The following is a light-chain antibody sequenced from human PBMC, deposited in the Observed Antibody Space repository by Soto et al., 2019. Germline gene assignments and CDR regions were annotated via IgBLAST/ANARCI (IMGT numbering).Light chain of an antibody. J-gene: IGLJ1*01. CDR3: SSYTISSPSYYV. Sequence: QSVLTQPASVSGSPGQSITISCTGTSSDVGGYNYVSWYQQHPGKAPKLMIYDVSNRPSGVSNRFSGSKSGNTASLTISGLQAEDEADYYCSSYTISSPSYYVFRTGTKV. V-gene: IGLV2-14*01. CDR2: DVS. CDR1: SSDVGGYNY.